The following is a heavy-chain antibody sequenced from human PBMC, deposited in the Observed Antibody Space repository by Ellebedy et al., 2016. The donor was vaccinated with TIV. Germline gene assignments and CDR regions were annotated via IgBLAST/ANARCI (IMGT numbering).Heavy chain of an antibody. J-gene: IGHJ4*02. V-gene: IGHV3-53*01. Sequence: GGSLRLXXAASGFSVTTNYMTWIRQAPGKGLEWVSLFYNGRTSYYTDSIKGRFTISTDNSKNTLYLQINNLTAEDTAFYYCARAEGYKYVFDFWGQGTLVTVSS. CDR3: ARAEGYKYVFDF. CDR2: FYNGRTS. CDR1: GFSVTTNY. D-gene: IGHD5-18*01.